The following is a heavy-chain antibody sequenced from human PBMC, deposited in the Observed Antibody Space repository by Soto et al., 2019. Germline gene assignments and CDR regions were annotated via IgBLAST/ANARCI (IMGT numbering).Heavy chain of an antibody. V-gene: IGHV4-30-2*05. CDR3: ARDEYQLLSSVSWFDS. D-gene: IGHD2-2*01. CDR1: GGSISSGGFS. J-gene: IGHJ5*01. Sequence: SETLSLTCAVSGGSISSGGFSWSWIRQSPGKGLELIGYIYYSGNTYYNPSLRSRVSISVDKSKSQFSLKLISVTAADTAVYFCARDEYQLLSSVSWFDSWGQGTLVTVSS. CDR2: IYYSGNT.